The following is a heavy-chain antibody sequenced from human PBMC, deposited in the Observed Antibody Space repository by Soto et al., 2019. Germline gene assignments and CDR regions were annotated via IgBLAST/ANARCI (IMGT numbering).Heavy chain of an antibody. V-gene: IGHV5-51*01. CDR3: TRISASGKKYYDMDV. D-gene: IGHD6-13*01. CDR2: IYPGDSDT. CDR1: GYSFTSYW. Sequence: GESLKISCKGSGYSFTSYWIGWVRQMPGKGLEWMGIIYPGDSDTRYSPSFQGQVTISADKSISTAYLQWSSLKASDTAMYYCTRISASGKKYYDMDVWGQGTTVTVSS. J-gene: IGHJ6*02.